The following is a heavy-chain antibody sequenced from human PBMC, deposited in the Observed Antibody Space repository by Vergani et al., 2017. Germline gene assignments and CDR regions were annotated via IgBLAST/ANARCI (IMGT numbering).Heavy chain of an antibody. V-gene: IGHV3-9*02. CDR3: AKYLGPSSGGCWFDP. CDR1: GFTSAGYA. CDR2: ISWNSNSI. D-gene: IGHD6-6*01. J-gene: IGHJ5*02. Sequence: EVQLEESGGGLVLPGRSLRLSCVASGFTSAGYAMHWVRQAAGKGLEWVSGISWNSNSIRYADSVKGGFTISRDNAKNSLYLQMNSLRAEDTALYYCAKYLGPSSGGCWFDPWGKGTLVTVSS.